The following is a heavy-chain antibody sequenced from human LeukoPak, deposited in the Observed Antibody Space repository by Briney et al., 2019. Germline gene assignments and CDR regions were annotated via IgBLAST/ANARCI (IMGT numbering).Heavy chain of an antibody. D-gene: IGHD3-22*01. Sequence: PGGSLRLSCAASGFTFSSYWMSWVRQAPGKGLEWVANMKQDGSEKYYVDSVKGRFTISRDNAKNSLYLQMNSLRAEDTAVYYCARDYYDSSGYHYFDYWGQGTLVAVSS. CDR3: ARDYYDSSGYHYFDY. CDR1: GFTFSSYW. CDR2: MKQDGSEK. V-gene: IGHV3-7*01. J-gene: IGHJ4*02.